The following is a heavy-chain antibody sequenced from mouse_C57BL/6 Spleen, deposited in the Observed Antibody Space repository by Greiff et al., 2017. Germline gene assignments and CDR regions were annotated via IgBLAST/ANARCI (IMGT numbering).Heavy chain of an antibody. D-gene: IGHD1-1*01. CDR3: AREDTTPHWYFDV. Sequence: QVQLQQSGAELARPGASVQMSCKASGYTFPSYTMHLVQQRPGQGLEWIGSLNPSCGYPKYNQKLKDKATLTADKSSRTAYMQLSSLTSEDSAGYYCAREDTTPHWYFDVWGTGTTVTGAS. CDR2: LNPSCGYP. V-gene: IGHV1-4*01. J-gene: IGHJ1*03. CDR1: GYTFPSYT.